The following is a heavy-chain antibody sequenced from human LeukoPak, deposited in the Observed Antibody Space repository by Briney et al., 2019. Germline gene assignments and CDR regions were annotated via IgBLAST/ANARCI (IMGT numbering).Heavy chain of an antibody. J-gene: IGHJ4*02. Sequence: GGSLRLSCAASGFTVSSNYMSWVRQAPGKGLEWVSVIYSGGSTYYADSVKGRFTISRDNSKNTLYLQMNSLRAEDTAVYYCARMVITTFHYFDYWGQGTLVTVSS. D-gene: IGHD3-22*01. CDR1: GFTVSSNY. V-gene: IGHV3-53*01. CDR2: IYSGGST. CDR3: ARMVITTFHYFDY.